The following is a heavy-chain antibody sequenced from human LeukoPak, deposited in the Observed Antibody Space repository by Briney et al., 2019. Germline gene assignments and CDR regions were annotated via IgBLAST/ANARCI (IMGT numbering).Heavy chain of an antibody. D-gene: IGHD6-13*01. CDR2: INPKSGAA. V-gene: IGHV1-2*02. Sequence: ASVKVSCKASGYIFSDYYMHWVRQAPGQGLEWLGWINPKSGAADYAQQFRGRVTMTRDTSINTDYMEMERVTSDDTAVYYCARGAEAETSPLDFWGQGTLV. CDR3: ARGAEAETSPLDF. CDR1: GYIFSDYY. J-gene: IGHJ4*02.